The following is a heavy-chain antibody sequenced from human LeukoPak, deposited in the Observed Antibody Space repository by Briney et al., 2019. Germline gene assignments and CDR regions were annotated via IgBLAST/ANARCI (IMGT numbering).Heavy chain of an antibody. V-gene: IGHV3-21*01. CDR2: ISSSSSYI. CDR1: GFTFSSYS. D-gene: IGHD5-18*01. CDR3: ARDSSLSGYSYGYAYYYYYYYMDV. Sequence: PGGSLRLSCAASGFTFSSYSMNGVRQAPGKGLEWVSSISSSSSYIYYADSVKGRFTISRDNAKNSLYLQMNSLRAEDTAVYYCARDSSLSGYSYGYAYYYYYYYMDVWGKGTTVTVSS. J-gene: IGHJ6*03.